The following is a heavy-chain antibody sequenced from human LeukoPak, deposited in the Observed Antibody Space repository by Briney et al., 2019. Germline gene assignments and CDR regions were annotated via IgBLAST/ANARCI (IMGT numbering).Heavy chain of an antibody. CDR3: ARGRSITMIVVVTMYNWFDP. D-gene: IGHD3-22*01. Sequence: GASVKVSCKASGYTFTSYDINWVRQATGQGLEWMGWMNPNSGNTGYAQKFQGRVTMTRNTSISTAYMELSSLRSEDTAVYYCARGRSITMIVVVTMYNWFDPWGQGTLVTVSS. J-gene: IGHJ5*02. CDR1: GYTFTSYD. V-gene: IGHV1-8*01. CDR2: MNPNSGNT.